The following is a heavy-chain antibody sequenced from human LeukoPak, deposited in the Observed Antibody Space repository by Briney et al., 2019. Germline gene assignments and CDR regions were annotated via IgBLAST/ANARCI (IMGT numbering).Heavy chain of an antibody. D-gene: IGHD3-16*02. Sequence: PSETLSLTCTVSGGSMSSYYWSWIRQPPGKGLEWIGYIYNTGSTNYNPSLQGRVTISVDTSNNQFSLKLSSLTAADTAVYYCARTYYDYIWGNYRGPRGGYYFDYWGQGTLVTVSS. CDR1: GGSMSSYY. CDR2: IYNTGST. V-gene: IGHV4-59*01. J-gene: IGHJ4*02. CDR3: ARTYYDYIWGNYRGPRGGYYFDY.